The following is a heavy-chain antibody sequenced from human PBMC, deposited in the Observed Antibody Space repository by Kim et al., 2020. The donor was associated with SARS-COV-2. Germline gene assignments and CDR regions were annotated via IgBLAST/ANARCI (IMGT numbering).Heavy chain of an antibody. CDR3: AKGRIAVAATAMNY. J-gene: IGHJ4*02. V-gene: IGHV3-30*02. Sequence: DSVRGRVTISRDNAKSTLSLQMNSLRTEDTAAYYCAKGRIAVAATAMNYWGQGTLVIVSS. D-gene: IGHD6-19*01.